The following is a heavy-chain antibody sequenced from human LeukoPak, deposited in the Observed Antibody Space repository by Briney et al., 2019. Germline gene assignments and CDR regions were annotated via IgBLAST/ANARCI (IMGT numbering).Heavy chain of an antibody. Sequence: GASVKVSCKASGGSFSSYAISGGRQAAGQGLEWMGGIIPIFGTANYAQKFQGRVTITTDESTSTAYMELSSLRSEDTAVYYCARLAAAGSDNYWGQGTLVTVSS. CDR1: GGSFSSYA. D-gene: IGHD6-13*01. J-gene: IGHJ4*02. CDR3: ARLAAAGSDNY. CDR2: IIPIFGTA. V-gene: IGHV1-69*05.